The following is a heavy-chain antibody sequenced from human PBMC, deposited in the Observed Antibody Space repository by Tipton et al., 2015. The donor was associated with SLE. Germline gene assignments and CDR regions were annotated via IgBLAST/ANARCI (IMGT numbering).Heavy chain of an antibody. J-gene: IGHJ4*02. D-gene: IGHD7-27*01. V-gene: IGHV4-31*03. CDR1: GGSISSGGYY. Sequence: LRLSCTVSGGSISSGGYYWSWIRQHPGKGLEWIGYIYYSGSTYYNPSLKSRVTISVDTSKNQFSLKLSSVTAADTAVYYCARDQGTGDHDYWGQGTLVTVSS. CDR2: IYYSGST. CDR3: ARDQGTGDHDY.